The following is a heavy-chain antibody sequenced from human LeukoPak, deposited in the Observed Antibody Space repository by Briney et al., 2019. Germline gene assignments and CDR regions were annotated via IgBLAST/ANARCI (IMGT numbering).Heavy chain of an antibody. CDR3: AKYGPAADDAFDI. J-gene: IGHJ3*02. CDR2: IWYDGSNK. V-gene: IGHV3-33*06. CDR1: GFTFSSYG. D-gene: IGHD2-2*01. Sequence: PGGSLRLSCAASGFTFSSYGMHWVRQAPGKGLGWVAVIWYDGSNKYYADSVKGRFTISRDNSKNTLYLQMNSLRAEDTAVYYCAKYGPAADDAFDIWGQGTMVTVSS.